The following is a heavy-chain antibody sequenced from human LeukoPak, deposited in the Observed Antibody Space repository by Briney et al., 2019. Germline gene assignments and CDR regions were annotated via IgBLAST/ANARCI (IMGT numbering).Heavy chain of an antibody. J-gene: IGHJ4*02. CDR3: ARAVGVVVTAIDYFDY. CDR2: ISAYNGNT. V-gene: IGHV1-18*01. D-gene: IGHD2-21*02. Sequence: ASVKVSCKASGYTFTSYGISWVRQAPGQGLEWMGWISAYNGNTNYAQKLQGRVTTTTDTSTSTAYMELRSLRSDDTAVYYCARAVGVVVTAIDYFDYWGQGTLVTVSS. CDR1: GYTFTSYG.